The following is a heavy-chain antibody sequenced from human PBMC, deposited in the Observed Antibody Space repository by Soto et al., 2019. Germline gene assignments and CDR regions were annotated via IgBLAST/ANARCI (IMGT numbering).Heavy chain of an antibody. Sequence: GGSLRLSCAASGFTFSIYAMHWVRHAPGKGLEWVAVISYDGSNKYYADSVKGRFTISRDNSKNTLYLQMNSLRAEDTAVYCCARDIEYSSSGADYWGQGTLVTVSS. D-gene: IGHD6-6*01. J-gene: IGHJ4*02. CDR2: ISYDGSNK. V-gene: IGHV3-30-3*01. CDR1: GFTFSIYA. CDR3: ARDIEYSSSGADY.